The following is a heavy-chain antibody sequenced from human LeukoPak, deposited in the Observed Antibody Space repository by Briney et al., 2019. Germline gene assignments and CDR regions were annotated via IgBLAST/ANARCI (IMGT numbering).Heavy chain of an antibody. D-gene: IGHD3-10*01. CDR3: ARSIYYGSMHYGMDV. Sequence: SETLSLTCTVSGGSISSYYWSWIRQPPGKGLEWIGYIYYSGSTNYNPSLKSRVTISVDTSKNQFSLKLSSVTAADTAVYYCARSIYYGSMHYGMDVWGQGTTVTVSS. CDR1: GGSISSYY. J-gene: IGHJ6*02. CDR2: IYYSGST. V-gene: IGHV4-59*01.